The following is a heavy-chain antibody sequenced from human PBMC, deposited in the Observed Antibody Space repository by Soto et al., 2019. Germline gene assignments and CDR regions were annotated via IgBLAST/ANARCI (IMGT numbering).Heavy chain of an antibody. CDR3: ERREGILWLGDLFGDAFDI. Sequence: SETLSLTCTVSGGSISSSSYYWGWIRQPPGKGLEWIGSIYYSGSTYYNPSLKSRVTISVDTSKNQFSLKLSSVTAADTAVYYCERREGILWLGDLFGDAFDIWGQGTMVTVSS. CDR1: GGSISSSSYY. CDR2: IYYSGST. V-gene: IGHV4-39*01. D-gene: IGHD3-10*01. J-gene: IGHJ3*02.